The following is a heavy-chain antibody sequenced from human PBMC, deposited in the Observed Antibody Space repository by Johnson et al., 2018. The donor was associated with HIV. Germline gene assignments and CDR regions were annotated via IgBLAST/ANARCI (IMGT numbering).Heavy chain of an antibody. CDR3: ARTRSGTYPYSAAFDV. CDR2: LGTRSDT. CDR1: GFAFSTCD. D-gene: IGHD1-26*01. J-gene: IGHJ3*01. V-gene: IGHV3-13*01. Sequence: VQLVESGGGLVQPGGSLRLSCAASGFAFSTCDMHWIRQTTGKGLEWVSSLGTRSDTFYPDSVEGRFTISRENAKNSLYLQINTLKVGDTAMYYCARTRSGTYPYSAAFDVWGQGTMVTVSS.